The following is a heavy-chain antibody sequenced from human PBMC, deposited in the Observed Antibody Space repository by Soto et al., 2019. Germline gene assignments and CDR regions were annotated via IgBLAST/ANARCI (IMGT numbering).Heavy chain of an antibody. CDR1: GGTFSSYT. CDR3: ASPIVASAHDAFDI. V-gene: IGHV1-69*02. CDR2: IIPILGIA. D-gene: IGHD5-12*01. Sequence: ASVKVSCKASGGTFSSYTISWVRQAPGQGLEWMGRIIPILGIANYAQKFQGRVTITADKSTSTAYMELSSLRSEDTAVYYCASPIVASAHDAFDIWGQGTMVTVSS. J-gene: IGHJ3*02.